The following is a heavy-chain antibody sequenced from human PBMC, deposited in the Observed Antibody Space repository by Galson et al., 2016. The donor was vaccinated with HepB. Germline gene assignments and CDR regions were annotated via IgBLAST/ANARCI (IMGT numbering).Heavy chain of an antibody. CDR1: GFTLRSHS. CDR3: ARFRGATHAAGFDY. CDR2: ISSSGIST. V-gene: IGHV3-21*01. Sequence: SLRLSCAASGFTLRSHSITWVRQAPGKGLEWVSSISSSGISTFYADSVKGRFTISRDNAENSLYLQMNGLRAEETAVYYCARFRGATHAAGFDYWGRGTLVTVSP. D-gene: IGHD3-16*01. J-gene: IGHJ4*02.